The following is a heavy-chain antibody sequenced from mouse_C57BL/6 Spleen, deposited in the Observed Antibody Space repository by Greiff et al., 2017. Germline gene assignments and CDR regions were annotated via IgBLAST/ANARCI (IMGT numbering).Heavy chain of an antibody. CDR2: ISSGGDYI. V-gene: IGHV5-9-1*02. CDR1: GFTFSSYA. Sequence: EVKVVESGEGLVKPGGSLKLSCAASGFTFSSYAMSWVRQTPEKRLEWVAYISSGGDYIYYADTVKGRFTISRDNARNTLYLQMSSLKSEDTAMYYCTRETAQATGFAYWGQGTLVTVSA. J-gene: IGHJ3*01. CDR3: TRETAQATGFAY. D-gene: IGHD3-2*02.